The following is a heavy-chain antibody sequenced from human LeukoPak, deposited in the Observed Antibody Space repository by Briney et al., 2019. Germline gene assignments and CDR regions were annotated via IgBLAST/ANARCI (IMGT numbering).Heavy chain of an antibody. J-gene: IGHJ6*03. V-gene: IGHV4-4*07. D-gene: IGHD6-13*01. CDR1: GGSISSYY. Sequence: SETLSLTCTVSGGSISSYYWSWIRQPAGKGLEWIGRIYTSGSTNYNPSLKSRVTMSVDTSKNQFSLKLSSVTAADTAVYYCARGYTGYSSSWYYYYYYYMDVWGKGTTVTVSS. CDR3: ARGYTGYSSSWYYYYYYYMDV. CDR2: IYTSGST.